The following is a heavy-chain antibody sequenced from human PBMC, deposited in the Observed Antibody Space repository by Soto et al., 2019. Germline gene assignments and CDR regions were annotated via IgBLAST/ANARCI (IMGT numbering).Heavy chain of an antibody. CDR3: ARATYYYDSSGYYGYYFDY. Sequence: SETLSLTCTASGGSISSYYWSWIRQPPGKGLEWIGYIYYRGSTNYNSSLKSRVTISVDTSKNQLSLKLSSVTAAYTAVYYCARATYYYDSSGYYGYYFDYWGQGTLVTVSS. CDR2: IYYRGST. D-gene: IGHD3-22*01. V-gene: IGHV4-59*01. CDR1: GGSISSYY. J-gene: IGHJ4*02.